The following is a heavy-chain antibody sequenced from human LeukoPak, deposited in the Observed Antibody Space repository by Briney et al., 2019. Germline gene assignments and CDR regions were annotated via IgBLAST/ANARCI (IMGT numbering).Heavy chain of an antibody. CDR3: AKAAYGDYVNWFDP. V-gene: IGHV3-23*01. D-gene: IGHD4-17*01. CDR2: IGGIGAST. CDR1: GFTFSSHA. J-gene: IGHJ5*02. Sequence: GGSLRLSCAASGFTFSSHAMNWVRQAPGKGLEWVSSIGGIGASTYYADSVKGRFTISRDNFKNTLYLQMNSLRAEDTALYYCAKAAYGDYVNWFDPWGQGILVIVSS.